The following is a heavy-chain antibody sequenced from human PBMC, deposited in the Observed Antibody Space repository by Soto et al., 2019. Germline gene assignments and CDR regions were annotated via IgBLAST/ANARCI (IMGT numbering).Heavy chain of an antibody. Sequence: QAQLEQSGAEVKKPGASVKVACKASGYTFYNYGITWVRQAPGHGLEWMGWISPYNDYTNYPQKFQGRVSMTTDTSTSTAFMELRSLTSADTAVYFCARLPPSGSPTHYYSAMDVWGPGPTVTVSS. V-gene: IGHV1-18*01. J-gene: IGHJ6*02. CDR1: GYTFYNYG. CDR2: ISPYNDYT. CDR3: ARLPPSGSPTHYYSAMDV. D-gene: IGHD5-12*01.